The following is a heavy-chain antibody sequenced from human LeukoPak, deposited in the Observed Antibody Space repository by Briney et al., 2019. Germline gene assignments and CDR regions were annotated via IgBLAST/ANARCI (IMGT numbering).Heavy chain of an antibody. Sequence: SVKVSCKASGYTFTSYAMHWVRQAPGQGLEWMGGIIPIFGTANYAQKFQGRVTITADESTSTAYMELSSLRSEDTAVYYCAFTPPKYCSSTSCYRNWFDPWGQGTLVTVSS. CDR2: IIPIFGTA. J-gene: IGHJ5*02. CDR3: AFTPPKYCSSTSCYRNWFDP. CDR1: GYTFTSYA. V-gene: IGHV1-69*13. D-gene: IGHD2-2*01.